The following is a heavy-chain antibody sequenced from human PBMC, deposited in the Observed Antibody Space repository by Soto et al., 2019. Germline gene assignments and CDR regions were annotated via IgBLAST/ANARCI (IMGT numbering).Heavy chain of an antibody. J-gene: IGHJ4*02. CDR3: AKSSVPGSSWSANFDY. CDR2: ISGSGGST. V-gene: IGHV3-23*01. Sequence: LRLSCAASGFTFSIYAMSWVRQAPGEGLEWVSGISGSGGSTYYADSVKGRFTISRDNSKNTLYLQMNSLKAEDTAVYYCAKSSVPGSSWSANFDYWGKGTLVTVSS. D-gene: IGHD6-13*01. CDR1: GFTFSIYA.